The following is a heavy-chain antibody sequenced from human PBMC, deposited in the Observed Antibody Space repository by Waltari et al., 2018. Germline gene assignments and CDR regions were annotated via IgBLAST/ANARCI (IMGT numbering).Heavy chain of an antibody. CDR1: GGSFSGYS. CDR2: INHSGST. Sequence: QVQLQQWGAGLLKPSETLSLTCAVYGGSFSGYSWRWLRQPPGKGLEWIGEINHSGSTNYSPTLKSRVTISVDTSKNQFSLKLSSVTAADTAVYYCARGRRIAAAGTYYYGMDVWGQGTTVTVSS. D-gene: IGHD6-13*01. CDR3: ARGRRIAAAGTYYYGMDV. V-gene: IGHV4-34*01. J-gene: IGHJ6*02.